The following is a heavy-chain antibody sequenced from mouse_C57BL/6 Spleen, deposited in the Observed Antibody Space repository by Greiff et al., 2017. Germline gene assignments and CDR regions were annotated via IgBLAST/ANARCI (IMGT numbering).Heavy chain of an antibody. CDR3: ARGKDYYGSNAMDY. Sequence: QVQLKQPGAELVKPGASVKMSCKASGYTFTSYWITWVKQRPGQGLEWIGDIYPGSGSTNYNEKFKSKATLTVDTSSSTAYMQLSSLTSEDSAVYYCARGKDYYGSNAMDYWGQGTSVTVSS. V-gene: IGHV1-55*01. D-gene: IGHD1-1*01. CDR2: IYPGSGST. CDR1: GYTFTSYW. J-gene: IGHJ4*01.